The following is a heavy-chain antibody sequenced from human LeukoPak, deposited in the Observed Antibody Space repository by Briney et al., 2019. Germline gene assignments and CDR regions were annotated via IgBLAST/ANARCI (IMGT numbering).Heavy chain of an antibody. J-gene: IGHJ4*02. CDR1: GFTFNNYG. D-gene: IGHD6-13*01. CDR2: ISDDGRNK. V-gene: IGHV3-30*18. CDR3: AKDRETTASGTFDY. Sequence: PGGSLRLSYAASGFTFNNYGMHYVRQAPGKGLEWVAVISDDGRNKNYADSVKGRFTISRDNSNNTLYLQMNSLRAEDPGVYYCAKDRETTASGTFDYWGQGTLVTVSS.